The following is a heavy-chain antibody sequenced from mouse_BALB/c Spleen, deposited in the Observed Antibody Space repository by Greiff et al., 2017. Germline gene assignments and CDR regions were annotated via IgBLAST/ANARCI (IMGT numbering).Heavy chain of an antibody. CDR3: AYYYGSSPFAY. Sequence: VKLQESGAELVRPGSSVKISCKAFGYAFSSYWMNWVKQRPGQGLEWIGQIYPGDGDTNYNGKFKGKATLTADKSSSTAYMQLSSLTSEDSAVYFCAYYYGSSPFAYWGQGTLVTVSA. J-gene: IGHJ3*01. V-gene: IGHV1-80*01. D-gene: IGHD1-1*01. CDR2: IYPGDGDT. CDR1: GYAFSSYW.